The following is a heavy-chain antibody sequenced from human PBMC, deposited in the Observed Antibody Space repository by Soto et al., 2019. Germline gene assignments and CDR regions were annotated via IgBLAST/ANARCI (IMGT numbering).Heavy chain of an antibody. J-gene: IGHJ6*02. Sequence: GESLKISCKGSGYSFSRYWIGWVRQMPGKGLEWMGIIYPGDSEIRYRPSFQGQVTISADTSISTAYLQWSSLNASDTAIYYCARRRGSGSDYYYNYGMGVWGQGTTVTVSS. CDR2: IYPGDSEI. CDR3: ARRRGSGSDYYYNYGMGV. V-gene: IGHV5-51*01. CDR1: GYSFSRYW. D-gene: IGHD1-26*01.